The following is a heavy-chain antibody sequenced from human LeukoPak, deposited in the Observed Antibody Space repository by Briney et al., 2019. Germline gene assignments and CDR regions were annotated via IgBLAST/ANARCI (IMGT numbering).Heavy chain of an antibody. CDR3: ARRGVSGSYYYFDY. V-gene: IGHV4-4*09. CDR2: IYTSGST. D-gene: IGHD1-26*01. J-gene: IGHJ4*02. CDR1: GGSISSYY. Sequence: SETLSLTCTVSGGSISSYYWSWIRQPPGKGLEWIGYIYTSGSTNYNPSLKSRVTISVDTSKNQFSLKLSSVTAADTAVYYCARRGVSGSYYYFDYWGQGTLVTVSS.